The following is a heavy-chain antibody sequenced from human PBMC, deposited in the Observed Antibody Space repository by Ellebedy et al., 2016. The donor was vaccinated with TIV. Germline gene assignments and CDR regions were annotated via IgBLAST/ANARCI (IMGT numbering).Heavy chain of an antibody. D-gene: IGHD2-21*02. J-gene: IGHJ4*02. V-gene: IGHV3-33*01. CDR3: ARDRHVDRGDCLDY. Sequence: PGGSLRLSCTASGFIFSNYGMHWVRQAPGKGLEWVAFIWYDGSHKYYGDSVKGRFTISSDNSKNTLYLQMNSLGVDDTAVYYCARDRHVDRGDCLDYWGQGTLVTVSS. CDR2: IWYDGSHK. CDR1: GFIFSNYG.